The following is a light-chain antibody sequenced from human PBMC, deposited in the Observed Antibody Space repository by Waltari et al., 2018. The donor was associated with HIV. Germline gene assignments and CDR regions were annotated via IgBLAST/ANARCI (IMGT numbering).Light chain of an antibody. V-gene: IGKV1-5*03. CDR2: EAS. J-gene: IGKJ2*01. Sequence: DIQMHQSPSTLSASVGDRVTITCRASQSIGRWLAWFQQKPGKAPKLLIYEASTLERGVPSRFSGSGSGTEFTLTISSLQPDDFATYHCQQYNGPYTFGQGTKLEIK. CDR3: QQYNGPYT. CDR1: QSIGRW.